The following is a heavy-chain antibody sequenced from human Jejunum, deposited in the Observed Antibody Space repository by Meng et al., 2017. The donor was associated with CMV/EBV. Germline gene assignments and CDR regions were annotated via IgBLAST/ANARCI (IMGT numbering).Heavy chain of an antibody. V-gene: IGHV3-53*01. CDR3: ARHMYNFGVVTAIEN. CDR1: GFAVTNSY. CDR2: TYTGGST. D-gene: IGHD2-21*02. Sequence: GFAVTNSYMSWVRQAPGKGLEWVSVTYTGGSTFYSDSVKGRFTVSRDSFNNTLSLQMNSLRDGDTALYYCARHMYNFGVVTAIENWGQGTQVTVSS. J-gene: IGHJ4*02.